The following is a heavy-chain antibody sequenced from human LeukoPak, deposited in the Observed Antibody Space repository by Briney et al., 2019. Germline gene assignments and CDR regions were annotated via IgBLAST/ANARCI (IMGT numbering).Heavy chain of an antibody. CDR2: IYYSGST. CDR3: ARVLLSNYDFWSGYSNWFDP. J-gene: IGHJ5*02. V-gene: IGHV4-59*01. Sequence: SETLSLTCTVSGGSISSYYWSWIRQPPGKGLEWIGYIYYSGSTNYNPSLKSRVIISVDTSKNQFSLKLSSVTAADTAVYYCARVLLSNYDFWSGYSNWFDPWGXGTLVTVSS. CDR1: GGSISSYY. D-gene: IGHD3-3*01.